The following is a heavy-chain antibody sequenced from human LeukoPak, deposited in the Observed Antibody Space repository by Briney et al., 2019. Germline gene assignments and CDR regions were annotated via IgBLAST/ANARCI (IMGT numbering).Heavy chain of an antibody. CDR1: GYSFTSHY. Sequence: ASVKVSCKASGYSFTSHYMHWVRQAPGQGLEWMGIINPSGGSTSYAQKVQGRVTMTRDMSTSTVHMELSSLTSEDTAVYYCARENSSSSSNFDYWGQGTLVTVSS. J-gene: IGHJ4*02. CDR2: INPSGGST. CDR3: ARENSSSSSNFDY. V-gene: IGHV1-46*01. D-gene: IGHD6-6*01.